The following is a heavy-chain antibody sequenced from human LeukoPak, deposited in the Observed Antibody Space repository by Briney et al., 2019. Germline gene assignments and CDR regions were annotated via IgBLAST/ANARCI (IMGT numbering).Heavy chain of an antibody. CDR3: ARSHLHMVAYPADY. D-gene: IGHD2-15*01. J-gene: IGHJ4*02. CDR2: VNPSGGST. CDR1: GYTFTSYY. Sequence: ASVKVSCKASGYTFTSYYMHWVRQAPGQGHEWMGMVNPSGGSTSYAQKFQGRVTMTRDTSTSTVYMELSSLRSEDTAVYYCARSHLHMVAYPADYWGQGTLVTVSS. V-gene: IGHV1-46*01.